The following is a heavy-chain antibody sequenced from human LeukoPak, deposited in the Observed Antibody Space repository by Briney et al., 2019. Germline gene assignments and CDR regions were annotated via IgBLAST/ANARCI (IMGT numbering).Heavy chain of an antibody. CDR3: AAGSGSYYKATS. V-gene: IGHV3-23*01. CDR2: ISSSGSKT. CDR1: GFTFTTYA. D-gene: IGHD3-10*01. Sequence: GGSLRLSCAASGFTFTTYAMTWVRQAPGKGLEWVSSISSSGSKTYYTDSVKGRFTISRDNSNYTLYLQMNSLRVEDTAVYYCAAGSGSYYKATSWGQGTLVTVSS. J-gene: IGHJ5*02.